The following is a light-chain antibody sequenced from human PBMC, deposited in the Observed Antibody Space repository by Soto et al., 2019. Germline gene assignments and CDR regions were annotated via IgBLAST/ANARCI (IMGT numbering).Light chain of an antibody. V-gene: IGKV3-20*01. CDR1: QSVSSGF. CDR3: QQYDSSPLT. Sequence: EIVLTQSPGILSLSPGERATLSCRASQSVSSGFLAWYQKKPGQAPRLLIYGSSTRATGIPDRFSGSGSETDFILTISSLEPDDFALYYCQQYDSSPLTFGQGTRLHIK. CDR2: GSS. J-gene: IGKJ5*01.